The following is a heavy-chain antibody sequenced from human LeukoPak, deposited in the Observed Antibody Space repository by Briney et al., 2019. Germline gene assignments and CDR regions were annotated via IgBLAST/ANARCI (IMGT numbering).Heavy chain of an antibody. J-gene: IGHJ4*02. CDR3: AEVRQQLGMFDY. CDR2: ISGSGGST. CDR1: GFTFSSYA. V-gene: IGHV3-23*01. D-gene: IGHD6-13*01. Sequence: GGSLRLPCAASGFTFSSYAMSWVRQAPGKGLEWVSAISGSGGSTYYADSVKGRFTISRDNSKNTLYLQMNSLRAEDTAVYYCAEVRQQLGMFDYWGQGTLVTVSS.